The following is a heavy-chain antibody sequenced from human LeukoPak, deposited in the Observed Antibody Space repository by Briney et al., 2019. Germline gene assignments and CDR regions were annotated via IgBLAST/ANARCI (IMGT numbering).Heavy chain of an antibody. CDR2: INPSGGST. D-gene: IGHD2-2*02. CDR1: GYTFTSYY. V-gene: IGHV1-46*01. J-gene: IGHJ5*02. CDR3: AREGVPAAIRGRGWFDP. Sequence: ASVNVSCKASGYTFTSYYMHWVRQAPGQGLEWMGIINPSGGSTGYAQKFQGRVTMTRDTSTSTVYMELSSLRSEDTAVYYCAREGVPAAIRGRGWFDPWGQGTLVTVSS.